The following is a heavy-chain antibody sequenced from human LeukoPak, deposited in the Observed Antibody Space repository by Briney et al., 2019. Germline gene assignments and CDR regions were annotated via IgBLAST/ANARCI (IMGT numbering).Heavy chain of an antibody. CDR3: ARHSNYYGSGSPPVPDY. CDR2: IYYSGST. Sequence: SETLSLTCTVSGGSISSSSYYWGWIRQPPGKGLEWIGSIYYSGSTYYNPSLKSRVTIFVDTSKNQFSLKLSSVTAADTAVYYCARHSNYYGSGSPPVPDYWGQGTLVTVSS. J-gene: IGHJ4*02. CDR1: GGSISSSSYY. D-gene: IGHD3-10*01. V-gene: IGHV4-39*01.